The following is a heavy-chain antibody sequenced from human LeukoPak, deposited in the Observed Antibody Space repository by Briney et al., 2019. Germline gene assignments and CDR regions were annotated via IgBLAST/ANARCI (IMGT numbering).Heavy chain of an antibody. V-gene: IGHV3-23*01. CDR1: AFIFSSYG. CDR2: IRGNADTT. D-gene: IGHD3-22*01. Sequence: GGSLRLSCAASAFIFSSYGMHWVRQAPGKGLEWVSGIRGNADTTYYADSVKGRFSIFRDNSKNMLYLQMNSLRVEDTAVYYCAKGHADSSGYYYFDSWGQGTLVTVPS. J-gene: IGHJ4*02. CDR3: AKGHADSSGYYYFDS.